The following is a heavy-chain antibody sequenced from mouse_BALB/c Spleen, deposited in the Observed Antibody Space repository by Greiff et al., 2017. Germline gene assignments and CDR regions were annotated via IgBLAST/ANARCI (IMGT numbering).Heavy chain of an antibody. CDR3: ASPPVRDAMDY. D-gene: IGHD1-1*01. CDR2: ILPGSGST. J-gene: IGHJ4*01. Sequence: QVQLKQSGAELMKPGASVKISCKATGYTFSSYWIEWVKQRPGHGLEWIGEILPGSGSTNYNEKFKGKATFTADTSSNTAYMQLSSLTSEDSAVYYCASPPVRDAMDYWGQGTSVTVSS. CDR1: GYTFSSYW. V-gene: IGHV1-9*01.